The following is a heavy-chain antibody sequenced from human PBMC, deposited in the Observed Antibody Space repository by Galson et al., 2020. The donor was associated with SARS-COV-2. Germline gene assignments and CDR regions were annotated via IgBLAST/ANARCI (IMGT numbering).Heavy chain of an antibody. J-gene: IGHJ6*02. CDR1: GFTFSRYG. Sequence: GGSLRLSCAASGFTFSRYGMHWVRQAPGRGLEWVAAISSDGNNKYFTDSVKGRFTISRDNSKNTLYLQMNSLRAEDTAVYYCAKDFYGSFSGGSCYYYGMDVWGPGSTVTVAS. CDR3: AKDFYGSFSGGSCYYYGMDV. V-gene: IGHV3-30*18. CDR2: ISSDGNNK. D-gene: IGHD2-15*01.